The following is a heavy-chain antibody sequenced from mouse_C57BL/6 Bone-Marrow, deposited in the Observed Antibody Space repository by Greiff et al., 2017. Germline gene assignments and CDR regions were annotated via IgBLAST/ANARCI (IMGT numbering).Heavy chain of an antibody. CDR1: GYTFTSYW. CDR3: AIHDNGSSSYAMDY. V-gene: IGHV1-69*01. Sequence: QVQLQQPGAELVMPGASVKLSCKASGYTFTSYWMHWVKQRPGQGLEWIGEIDPSDSYTNYNQKFKGKSTLTVDKSSSTAYMQLSSVKAEESTVYYCAIHDNGSSSYAMDYWGQGTSVTVSS. J-gene: IGHJ4*01. D-gene: IGHD1-1*01. CDR2: IDPSDSYT.